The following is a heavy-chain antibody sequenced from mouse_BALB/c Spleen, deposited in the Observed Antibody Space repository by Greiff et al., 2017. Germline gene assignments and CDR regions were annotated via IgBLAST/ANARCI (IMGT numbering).Heavy chain of an antibody. D-gene: IGHD1-1*01. V-gene: IGHV1-7*01. Sequence: QVQLQQSGAELAKPGASVKMSCKASGYTFTSYWMHWVKQRPGQGLEWIGYINPSTGYTEYNQKFKDKATLTADKSSSTAYMQLSSLTSEDSAVYYCARRITTVDWFAYWGQGTLVTVSA. J-gene: IGHJ3*01. CDR1: GYTFTSYW. CDR3: ARRITTVDWFAY. CDR2: INPSTGYT.